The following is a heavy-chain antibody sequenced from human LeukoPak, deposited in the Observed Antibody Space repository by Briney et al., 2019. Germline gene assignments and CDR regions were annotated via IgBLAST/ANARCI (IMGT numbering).Heavy chain of an antibody. CDR2: ISWNSGSI. CDR3: ALRIDY. D-gene: IGHD5-12*01. Sequence: GGSLRLSCAASGFTFDDYAMHWVRQAPGKGLEWVSGISWNSGSIGYADSVKGRFTISRDNAKNSLYLQMNSLRDEDTAVYYCALRIDYWGQGTLVTVSS. V-gene: IGHV3-9*01. CDR1: GFTFDDYA. J-gene: IGHJ4*02.